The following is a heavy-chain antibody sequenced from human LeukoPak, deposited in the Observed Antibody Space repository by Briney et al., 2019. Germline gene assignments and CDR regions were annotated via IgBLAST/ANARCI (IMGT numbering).Heavy chain of an antibody. Sequence: GGSLRLSCAASGLTFSSYATSWVRQAPGKGLEWVSAISGSGGSTYYADSVKGRFTISRDNSKNTLYLQMNSLRAEDTAVYYCAKSLLSGWFDPWGQGTLVTVSS. J-gene: IGHJ5*02. V-gene: IGHV3-23*01. CDR1: GLTFSSYA. CDR3: AKSLLSGWFDP. CDR2: ISGSGGST. D-gene: IGHD6-25*01.